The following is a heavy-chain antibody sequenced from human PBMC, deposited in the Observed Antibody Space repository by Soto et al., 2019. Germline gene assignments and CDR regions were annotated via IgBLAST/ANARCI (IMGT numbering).Heavy chain of an antibody. CDR1: GGSFSDDY. Sequence: VHIQQCGAGLLKPSETLSLTCAVYGGSFSDDYWSWIRQSPGKGLEWLGEINHSGTTNYNPSLNSRVNMSVDTSKQRISFKVSAVTASDAAVYYCARRPKAMVVATFWGQGTLVTVSS. CDR3: ARRPKAMVVATF. J-gene: IGHJ4*02. D-gene: IGHD2-21*01. V-gene: IGHV4-34*01. CDR2: INHSGTT.